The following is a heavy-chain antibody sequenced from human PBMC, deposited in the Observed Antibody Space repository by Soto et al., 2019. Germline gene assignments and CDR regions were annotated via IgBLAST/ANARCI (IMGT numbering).Heavy chain of an antibody. Sequence: QVKLVQSGVEVKKPGASVKVSCKASGYTFTTYTINWVRQAPGQGLEWMGWISAYNGNTNYAQKLQGRVTMTTDTSTSTAYMQLRSLRSDDTAVYYCAGDPPGDRGLDVWGQGTTVTVSS. CDR1: GYTFTTYT. V-gene: IGHV1-18*01. D-gene: IGHD7-27*01. CDR3: AGDPPGDRGLDV. CDR2: ISAYNGNT. J-gene: IGHJ6*02.